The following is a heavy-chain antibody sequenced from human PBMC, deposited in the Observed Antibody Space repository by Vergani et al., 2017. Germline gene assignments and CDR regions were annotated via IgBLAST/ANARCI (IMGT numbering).Heavy chain of an antibody. CDR1: GGSFSGYY. Sequence: QVQLQQWGAGLLKPSETLSLTCAVYGGSFSGYYWSWIRQPPGKGLEWIGEINHSGSTNYNPSLKSRVTISVDTSKNQFSLKLSSVTAADTAVYYCARGEKSYYYDXSGYYSKTERKRGAFDIWGQGTMVTVSS. CDR2: INHSGST. D-gene: IGHD3-22*01. V-gene: IGHV4-34*01. CDR3: ARGEKSYYYDXSGYYSKTERKRGAFDI. J-gene: IGHJ3*02.